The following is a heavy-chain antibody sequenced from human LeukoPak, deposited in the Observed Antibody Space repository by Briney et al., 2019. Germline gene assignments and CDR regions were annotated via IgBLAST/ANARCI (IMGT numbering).Heavy chain of an antibody. CDR1: GYTFTSYG. V-gene: IGHV1-18*01. D-gene: IGHD6-19*01. CDR2: ISPYNGNT. CDR3: ARDGDSSGWYTGSYFDY. J-gene: IGHJ4*02. Sequence: ASEKVSCKASGYTFTSYGISGVRQPPEQGLEWMGRISPYNGNTNSAQKLQGRVTMTTGTSTSTAYMELRSLRSDDTAVYYCARDGDSSGWYTGSYFDYWGQGTLVTVSS.